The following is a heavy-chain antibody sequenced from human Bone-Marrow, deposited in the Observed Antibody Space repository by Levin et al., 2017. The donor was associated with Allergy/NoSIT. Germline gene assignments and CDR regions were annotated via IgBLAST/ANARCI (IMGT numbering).Heavy chain of an antibody. CDR1: GYTFTSYA. D-gene: IGHD2-2*01. CDR3: ARVGGYCSSTSCYARTQYYFDY. V-gene: IGHV1-3*01. CDR2: INAGNGNT. J-gene: IGHJ4*02. Sequence: ASVKVSCKASGYTFTSYAMHWVRQAPGQRLEWMGWINAGNGNTKYSQKFQGRVTITRDTSASTAYMELSSLRSEDTAVYYCARVGGYCSSTSCYARTQYYFDYWGQGTLVTVSS.